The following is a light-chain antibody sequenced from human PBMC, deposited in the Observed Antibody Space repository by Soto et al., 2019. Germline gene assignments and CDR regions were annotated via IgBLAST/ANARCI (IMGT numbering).Light chain of an antibody. CDR2: SNN. Sequence: QSVLTQPPSASGTPGQRVTISCSGSSSNIGSNTVNWYQQLPGTAPKLLIYSNNQRPSRVPDRFSGSKSGTSASLAISGLQSDDEADYYCAAWDDSLNGPWVFGGGTKLTVL. CDR3: AAWDDSLNGPWV. V-gene: IGLV1-44*01. CDR1: SSNIGSNT. J-gene: IGLJ3*02.